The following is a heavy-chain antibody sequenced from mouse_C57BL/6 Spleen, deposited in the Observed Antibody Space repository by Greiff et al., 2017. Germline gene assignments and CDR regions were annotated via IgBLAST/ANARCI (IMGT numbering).Heavy chain of an antibody. J-gene: IGHJ2*01. V-gene: IGHV2-2*01. Sequence: VQLKESGPGLVQPSQSLSIPCTVPGSPLTSSGVHWFRQSPGKGLEWLGVLWSGGSTDYNAAFISRLSICKDNSKSQVFFKMNRLQADDTAIYYCARDGSSYVHFDYWGQGTTLTVAS. CDR2: LWSGGST. D-gene: IGHD1-1*01. CDR1: GSPLTSSG. CDR3: ARDGSSYVHFDY.